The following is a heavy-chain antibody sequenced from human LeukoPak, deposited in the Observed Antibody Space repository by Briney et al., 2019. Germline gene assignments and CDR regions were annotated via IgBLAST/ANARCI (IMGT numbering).Heavy chain of an antibody. J-gene: IGHJ4*02. V-gene: IGHV4-30-4*01. CDR3: ARVPYYYGSGSYYNDY. Sequence: SETLSLTCTVSGGSISSGDYYWSWIRQPPGKGLEWIGYIYYSGSTYYNPSLKSRVTISVDTSKNQFSLKLSSVTAADTAVYYCARVPYYYGSGSYYNDYWGQGTLVTVSS. CDR2: IYYSGST. D-gene: IGHD3-10*01. CDR1: GGSISSGDYY.